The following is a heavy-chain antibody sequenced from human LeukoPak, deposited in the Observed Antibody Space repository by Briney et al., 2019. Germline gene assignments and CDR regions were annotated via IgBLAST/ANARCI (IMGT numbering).Heavy chain of an antibody. D-gene: IGHD2-2*02. J-gene: IGHJ4*02. CDR3: ASNVGCSSTSCYTSEFDY. CDR2: INAGNGNT. CDR1: GYTFTSYA. Sequence: GASVKVSCKASGYTFTSYAMHWVRQAPGQRLEWMGWINAGNGNTKYSQKFQGRVTITRDTSASTAYMELSSLRSEDTAVYYRASNVGCSSTSCYTSEFDYWGQGTLVTVSS. V-gene: IGHV1-3*01.